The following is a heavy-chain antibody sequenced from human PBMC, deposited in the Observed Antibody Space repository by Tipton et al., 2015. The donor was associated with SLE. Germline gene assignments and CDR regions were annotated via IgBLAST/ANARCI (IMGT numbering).Heavy chain of an antibody. J-gene: IGHJ4*02. Sequence: TLSLTCAVYGGSFSGYYWSWIRQPPGKGLEWIGYIYYSGSTNYNPSLKSRVTISVDTSKNQFSLKLSSVTAADTAVYYCARGLDSSGWYGVYFDYWGQGTLVTVSS. D-gene: IGHD6-19*01. CDR2: IYYSGST. CDR3: ARGLDSSGWYGVYFDY. CDR1: GGSFSGYY. V-gene: IGHV4-59*01.